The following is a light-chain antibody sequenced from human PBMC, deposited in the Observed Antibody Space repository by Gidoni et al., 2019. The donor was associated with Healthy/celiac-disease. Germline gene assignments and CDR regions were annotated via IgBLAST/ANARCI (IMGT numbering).Light chain of an antibody. CDR3: QQYYSYPRT. J-gene: IGKJ1*01. V-gene: IGKV1-8*01. CDR2: AAS. Sequence: TGDRVTITCRASQGISSYLAWYQQKPGKAPKLLIYAASTLQSGVPSRFSGSGSGTDFTLTISCLQSEDFATYYCQQYYSYPRTFGQGTKVEIK. CDR1: QGISSY.